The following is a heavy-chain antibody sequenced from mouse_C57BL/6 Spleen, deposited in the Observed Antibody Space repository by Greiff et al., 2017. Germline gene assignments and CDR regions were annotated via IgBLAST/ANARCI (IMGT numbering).Heavy chain of an antibody. CDR2: IYPSDSET. J-gene: IGHJ3*01. CDR3: ARWDYGNYRAY. CDR1: GYTFTSYW. Sequence: VQLQQPGAELVRPGSSVKLSCKASGYTFTSYWMDWVKQRPGQGLEWIGNIYPSDSETHYNQKFKDKATVTVDKSSSTAYMQLSSLTSEDSAVYSCARWDYGNYRAYWGQGTLVTVSA. V-gene: IGHV1-61*01. D-gene: IGHD2-1*01.